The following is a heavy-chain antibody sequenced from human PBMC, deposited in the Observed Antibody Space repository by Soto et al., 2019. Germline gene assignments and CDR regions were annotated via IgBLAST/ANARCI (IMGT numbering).Heavy chain of an antibody. CDR2: IYYSGTT. CDR1: GGSISSSSYY. Sequence: SETLSLTCTVSGGSISSSSYYWGWIRQPPGKGLEWIGCIYYSGTTYYNPSLNSRVTISVDTSKNQFSLKLSSVTAADTAVYYCARALYCSSITCYAGPWFDPWGQGTLVTVSS. CDR3: ARALYCSSITCYAGPWFDP. D-gene: IGHD2-2*01. V-gene: IGHV4-39*07. J-gene: IGHJ5*02.